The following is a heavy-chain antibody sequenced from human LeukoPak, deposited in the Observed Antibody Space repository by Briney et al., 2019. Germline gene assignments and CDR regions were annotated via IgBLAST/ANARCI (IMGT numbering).Heavy chain of an antibody. J-gene: IGHJ6*03. CDR1: GGTFSSYA. D-gene: IGHD1-14*01. V-gene: IGHV1-69*05. CDR2: IIPIFGTA. Sequence: SVKVSCKASGGTFSSYAISWVRQAPGQGLEWMGGIIPIFGTANYAQKFQGRVTITTDESTSTAYMELSSLRSEDTAVYYCARDSISSLALDYYYMDVWGKGTTVTVSS. CDR3: ARDSISSLALDYYYMDV.